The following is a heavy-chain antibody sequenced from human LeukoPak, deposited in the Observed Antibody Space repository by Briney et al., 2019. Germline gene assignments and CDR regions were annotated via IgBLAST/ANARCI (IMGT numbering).Heavy chain of an antibody. CDR2: IYYSGST. J-gene: IGHJ4*02. CDR1: RGSISSSTYY. CDR3: ARSSESYDSSGYYSYYFDY. D-gene: IGHD3-22*01. Sequence: SETLSLTCTVSRGSISSSTYYWGWIRQPPGKGLEWIGSIYYSGSTYYNPSLKSRVTISIDTSKNQFSLKLSSVTAADTAVYYCARSSESYDSSGYYSYYFDYWGQGTLVTVSS. V-gene: IGHV4-39*07.